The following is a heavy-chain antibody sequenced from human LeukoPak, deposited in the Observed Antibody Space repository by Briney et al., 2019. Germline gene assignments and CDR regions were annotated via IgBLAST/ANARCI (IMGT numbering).Heavy chain of an antibody. CDR3: ARNEQLVPFDY. Sequence: SETLSLTCTVSLDSISSSSYYWGWIRQPPGKGLEWIGSIYYSGSTYYNPSLKSRVTISVDTSKNQFSLKLSSVTAADTAVYYCARNEQLVPFDYWGQGTLVTVSS. CDR2: IYYSGST. J-gene: IGHJ4*02. V-gene: IGHV4-39*01. D-gene: IGHD6-13*01. CDR1: LDSISSSSYY.